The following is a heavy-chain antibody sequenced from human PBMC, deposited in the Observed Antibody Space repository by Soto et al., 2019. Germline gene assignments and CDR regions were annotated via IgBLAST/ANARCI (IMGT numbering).Heavy chain of an antibody. CDR3: ARVPIAVAGAGNYNYYYYGMDV. V-gene: IGHV4-59*07. Sequence: SDTLSLTCTVSGGSISSYYWSWIPQPPGKGLERIGNIYHSGSTNYNPSLKSRVTISVDTSKNQFSLKLSSVTAADTAVYYCARVPIAVAGAGNYNYYYYGMDVWGQGTTVT. CDR2: IYHSGST. D-gene: IGHD6-19*01. CDR1: GGSISSYY. J-gene: IGHJ6*02.